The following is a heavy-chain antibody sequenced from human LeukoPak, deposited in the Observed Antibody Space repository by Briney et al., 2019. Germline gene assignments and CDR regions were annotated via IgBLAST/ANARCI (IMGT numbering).Heavy chain of an antibody. J-gene: IGHJ4*02. V-gene: IGHV3-30*02. Sequence: SGGSLRLSCVVSGFTLSNYNMHWVRQIPGKGLEWLAFSLFDGSSTKYADSVKGRFTISRDNSKNTLYLQMNTLRIDDTGVYYCAKQKMSGAYLPDQWGQGIQVTVSS. CDR2: SLFDGSST. D-gene: IGHD3-10*01. CDR3: AKQKMSGAYLPDQ. CDR1: GFTLSNYN.